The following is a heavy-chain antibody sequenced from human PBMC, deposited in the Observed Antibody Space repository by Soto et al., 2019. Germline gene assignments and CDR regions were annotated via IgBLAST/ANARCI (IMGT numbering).Heavy chain of an antibody. J-gene: IGHJ6*03. CDR1: GGSISSYY. D-gene: IGHD6-13*01. CDR2: IYYSGST. CDR3: ARGQLGYYYYMDV. Sequence: PSETLSLTCTVSGGSISSYYWSWIRQPPGKGLEWIGYIYYSGSTNYNPSHKSRVTISVDTSKNQFSLKLSSVTAADTAVYYCARGQLGYYYYMDVWGKGTTVTVSS. V-gene: IGHV4-59*08.